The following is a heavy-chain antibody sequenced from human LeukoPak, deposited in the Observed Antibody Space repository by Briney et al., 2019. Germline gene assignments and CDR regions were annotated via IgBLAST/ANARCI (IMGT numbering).Heavy chain of an antibody. CDR3: ARDSACSSTSCSMDV. CDR1: GFTFSSYW. V-gene: IGHV3-7*03. CDR2: IKQDGREK. J-gene: IGHJ6*02. D-gene: IGHD2-2*01. Sequence: GGSLRLSCAASGFTFSSYWMSWVRQAPGKGLEWVANIKQDGREKYYVDSVKGRFTISRDNAKNSLYLQMNSLRAEDTAVYYCARDSACSSTSCSMDVWGQGTTVTVSS.